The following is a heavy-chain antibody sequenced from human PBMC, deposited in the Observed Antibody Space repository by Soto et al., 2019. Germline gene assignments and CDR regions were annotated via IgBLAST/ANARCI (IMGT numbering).Heavy chain of an antibody. J-gene: IGHJ4*02. CDR1: GFTFGGFW. CDR2: INPDGSEK. CDR3: SRSLDS. V-gene: IGHV3-7*01. Sequence: PGVSLRLSCAASGFTFGGFWMDWVRQAPGKGLEWVANINPDGSEKRYVDSVKGRFTISRDNAKNSLYLQMTSLTAEDSALYYCSRSLDSWGQGARVTVSS.